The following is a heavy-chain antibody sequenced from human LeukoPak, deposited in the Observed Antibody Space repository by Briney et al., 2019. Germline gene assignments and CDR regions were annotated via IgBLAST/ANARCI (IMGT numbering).Heavy chain of an antibody. CDR2: ISWNSGSI. D-gene: IGHD4-17*01. J-gene: IGHJ6*02. CDR3: AKDLRRLRYYGMDV. Sequence: SLILSYAASGFTFSSYWMHGVRQARGKGLEGVSGISWNSGSISYAASVKGRFTISRDNDKNSLYLQMNSLRAEDTALYYCAKDLRRLRYYGMDVWGQGTTVTVSS. V-gene: IGHV3-9*01. CDR1: GFTFSSYW.